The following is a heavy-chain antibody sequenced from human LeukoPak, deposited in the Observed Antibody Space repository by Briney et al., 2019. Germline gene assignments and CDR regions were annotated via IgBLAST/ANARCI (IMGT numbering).Heavy chain of an antibody. J-gene: IGHJ4*02. D-gene: IGHD1-26*01. V-gene: IGHV3-53*01. CDR3: ARGGSYYTSLDC. CDR1: GFTVSSNY. CDR2: LYSGGGT. Sequence: PGGSLRLSCAASGFTVSSNYMSWVRQTPGKGLEWLSVLYSGGGTSYAASVKGRFTISRDNSKNTLYLQMNSLKDVDTAIYYCARGGSYYTSLDCWGQGTLVTVS.